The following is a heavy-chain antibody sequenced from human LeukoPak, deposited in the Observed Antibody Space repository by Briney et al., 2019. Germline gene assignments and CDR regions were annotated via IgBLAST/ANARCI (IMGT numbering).Heavy chain of an antibody. CDR3: ARGIVVKPSANWFDP. J-gene: IGHJ5*02. CDR1: GYIFTTYA. V-gene: IGHV1-3*01. Sequence: GASVKVSCKPPGYIFTTYAIHWVRQAPGRGLEWMGLINADDGNTRYSQRFQGRVTITRDTSANTAYMELSSLRFEDTAVYYCARGIVVKPSANWFDPWGQGTPVTVSS. CDR2: INADDGNT. D-gene: IGHD2-2*01.